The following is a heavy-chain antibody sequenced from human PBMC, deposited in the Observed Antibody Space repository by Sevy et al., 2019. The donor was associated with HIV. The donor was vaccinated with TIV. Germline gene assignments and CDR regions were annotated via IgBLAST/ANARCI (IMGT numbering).Heavy chain of an antibody. CDR3: ASIWGGYDYIWGSYRHDY. D-gene: IGHD3-16*02. CDR2: ISSSSSYI. V-gene: IGHV3-21*01. J-gene: IGHJ4*02. Sequence: GGSLRLSCAASGFTFSSYSMNWVRQAPGKGLEWVSSISSSSSYIYYADSVKGRLTISRDNAKNSLYLQMNSLRAEDTAVYYCASIWGGYDYIWGSYRHDYWGQGTLVTVSS. CDR1: GFTFSSYS.